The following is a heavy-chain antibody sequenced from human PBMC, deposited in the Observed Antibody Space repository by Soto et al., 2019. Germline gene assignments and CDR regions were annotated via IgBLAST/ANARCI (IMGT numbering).Heavy chain of an antibody. J-gene: IGHJ3*02. CDR1: GFTFSDYY. Sequence: GGSLRLSCAASGFTFSDYYMSWIRQAPGKGLEWVSYISSSGSTIYYADSVKGRFTISRDNAKNSLYLQMNSLRAEDTAVYYWARGVDTAMVTNAFDIWGQGTMVTVSS. V-gene: IGHV3-11*01. CDR3: ARGVDTAMVTNAFDI. D-gene: IGHD5-18*01. CDR2: ISSSGSTI.